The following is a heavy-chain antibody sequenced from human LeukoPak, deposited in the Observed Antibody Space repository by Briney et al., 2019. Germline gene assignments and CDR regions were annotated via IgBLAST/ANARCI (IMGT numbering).Heavy chain of an antibody. D-gene: IGHD4-17*01. V-gene: IGHV4-34*01. CDR1: GGSISSYY. Sequence: PSETLSLTCTVSGGSISSYYWSWIRQPPGKGLEWIGEINHSGSTNYNPSLKSRVTISVDTSKNQFSLKLSSVTAADTAVYYCARGWASTVSFDYWGQGTLVTVSS. CDR3: ARGWASTVSFDY. J-gene: IGHJ4*02. CDR2: INHSGST.